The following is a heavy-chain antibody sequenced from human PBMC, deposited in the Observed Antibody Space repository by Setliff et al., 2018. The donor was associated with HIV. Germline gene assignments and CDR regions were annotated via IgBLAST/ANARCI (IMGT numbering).Heavy chain of an antibody. J-gene: IGHJ3*02. CDR2: IYYSGST. V-gene: IGHV4-59*08. CDR1: GGSISSYY. D-gene: IGHD2-15*01. Sequence: SETLSLTCTVSGGSISSYYRSWIRQPPGKGLEWIGYIYYSGSTNYNPSLKSRVTISVDTSKNQFSLKLSSVTAADTAVYYCARAEGYCSGGSCYRVPFAFDIWGQVTMVTVSS. CDR3: ARAEGYCSGGSCYRVPFAFDI.